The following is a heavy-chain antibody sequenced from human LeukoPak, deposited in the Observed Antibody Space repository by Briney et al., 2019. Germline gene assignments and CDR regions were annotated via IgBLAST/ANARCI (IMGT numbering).Heavy chain of an antibody. J-gene: IGHJ4*02. CDR3: ARTVVPAMGNPFIDY. CDR2: ISSSGSTI. CDR1: GFTFSDYY. V-gene: IGHV3-11*01. Sequence: GGSLRLSCAASGFTFSDYYMSWIRQAPGKGLEWVSYISSSGSTIYYADSVKGRFTISRDNAKNSLYLQMNSLRAEDTAVYYCARTVVPAMGNPFIDYWGQGTLVTVSS. D-gene: IGHD5-18*01.